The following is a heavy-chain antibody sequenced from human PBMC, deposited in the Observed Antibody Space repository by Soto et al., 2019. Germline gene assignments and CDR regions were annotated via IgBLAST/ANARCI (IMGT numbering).Heavy chain of an antibody. J-gene: IGHJ4*02. CDR2: MTSDGRTI. CDR1: GFAFSNSW. Sequence: GGSLRLSCAASGFAFSNSWMHWVRQPPGKGPEWVSRMTSDGRTIQYADSVKGRFTASRDNAKNTRYLKMDSLRAEDTAMYYCATAEVDYWGPGTLVTVSS. CDR3: ATAEVDY. V-gene: IGHV3-74*01.